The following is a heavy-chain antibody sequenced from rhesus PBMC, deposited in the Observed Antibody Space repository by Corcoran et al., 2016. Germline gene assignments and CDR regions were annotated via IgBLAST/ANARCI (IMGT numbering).Heavy chain of an antibody. J-gene: IGHJ4*01. CDR1: GGSMSNGYYY. CDR3: ARSGTTGIDF. CDR2: IYTVSEST. V-gene: IGHV4S12*01. D-gene: IGHD1-14*01. Sequence: QVQLQESGPGLVKPSETLSLTYAVSGGSMSNGYYYWSWIRQPPGKGRAWIGGIYTVSESTYYSPSLKRRVTISNDMSKNHFSLKLTSVTAADTAAYYCARSGTTGIDFWGQGVLVTVSS.